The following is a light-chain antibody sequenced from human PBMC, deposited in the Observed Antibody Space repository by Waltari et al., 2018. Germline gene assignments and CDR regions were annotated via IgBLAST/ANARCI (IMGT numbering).Light chain of an antibody. CDR3: AAWDETLNTFL. V-gene: IGLV1-47*01. Sequence: QSVLTQPPSASGAPGQTITISCSGGGSNIDRNYISWYQQCPGSAPRLIIHNNDQRPSGVPDRFSGSKSGISGSLAISGLRSDDEADYYCAAWDETLNTFLFGTGTKVAAL. J-gene: IGLJ1*01. CDR2: NND. CDR1: GSNIDRNY.